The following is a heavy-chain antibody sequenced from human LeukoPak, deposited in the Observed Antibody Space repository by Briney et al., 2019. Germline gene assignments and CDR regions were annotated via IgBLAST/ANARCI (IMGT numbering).Heavy chain of an antibody. J-gene: IGHJ6*03. CDR3: AKRFRYCSGGSCYTGTGANYYYYYMDV. Sequence: GGSLRLSCAASGFTFSSYWMSWVRQAPGKGLGWVASIKQDGSEKYYVDSVKGRFTISRDNAKNSLYLQMNSLRAEDTAVYYCAKRFRYCSGGSCYTGTGANYYYYYMDVWGKGTTVTVSS. CDR1: GFTFSSYW. V-gene: IGHV3-7*01. D-gene: IGHD2-15*01. CDR2: IKQDGSEK.